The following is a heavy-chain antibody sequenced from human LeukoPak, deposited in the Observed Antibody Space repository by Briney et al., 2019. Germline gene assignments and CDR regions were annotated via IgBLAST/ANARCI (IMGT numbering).Heavy chain of an antibody. CDR2: IYSGGST. Sequence: PGGSLRLSCAASGFTFSSNYMSWVRQAPGKGLEWVSVIYSGGSTYYADSVKGRFTISRDNSKNTLYLQMNSLRAEDTAVYYCARGGSSSWPFDYWGQGTLVTVSS. D-gene: IGHD6-13*01. CDR3: ARGGSSSWPFDY. J-gene: IGHJ4*02. CDR1: GFTFSSNY. V-gene: IGHV3-66*02.